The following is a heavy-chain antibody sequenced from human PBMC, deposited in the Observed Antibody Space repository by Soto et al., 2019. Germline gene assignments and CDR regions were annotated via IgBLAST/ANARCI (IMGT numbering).Heavy chain of an antibody. J-gene: IGHJ4*02. V-gene: IGHV3-7*01. CDR2: IKQDGSEK. CDR3: ARMYSSSLIYFDY. CDR1: GFTFNSYW. Sequence: GGSLRLSCAASGFTFNSYWMSWVRQAPGKGLEWVANIKQDGSEKYYVDSVKGRFTISRDNAKNSLYLQMNSLRAEDTAVYYCARMYSSSLIYFDYRGQGTLVTVSS. D-gene: IGHD6-6*01.